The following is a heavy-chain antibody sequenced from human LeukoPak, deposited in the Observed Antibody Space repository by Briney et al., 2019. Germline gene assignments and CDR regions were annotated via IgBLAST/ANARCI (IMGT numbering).Heavy chain of an antibody. Sequence: ASVKVSCKASGYTFTSYYMHWVRQALGQGLEWMGIINPSGGSTSYAQKFQGRVTMTRDTSTSTVYMELSSLRSEDTAVYYCARDNDSDYEADAFDIWGQGTMVTVSS. CDR2: INPSGGST. D-gene: IGHD4-17*01. J-gene: IGHJ3*02. CDR3: ARDNDSDYEADAFDI. CDR1: GYTFTSYY. V-gene: IGHV1-46*01.